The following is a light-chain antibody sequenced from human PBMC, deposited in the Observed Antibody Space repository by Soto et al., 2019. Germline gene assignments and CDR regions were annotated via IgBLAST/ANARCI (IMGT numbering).Light chain of an antibody. CDR1: QDISNY. CDR2: DAS. CDR3: QQYDNSLT. J-gene: IGKJ4*01. V-gene: IGKV1-33*01. Sequence: DIQMTQSPSSLSASVGDRVTITCQASQDISNYLNWYQQKPGKAPKLLIYDASNLETGVPSRFSGSGSGTDFTFTISSLQPEDIATYYCQQYDNSLTFGRGTKVEIK.